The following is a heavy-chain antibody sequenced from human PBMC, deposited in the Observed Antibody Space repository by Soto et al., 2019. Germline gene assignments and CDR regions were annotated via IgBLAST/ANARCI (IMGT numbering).Heavy chain of an antibody. V-gene: IGHV4-31*03. CDR3: ARGQALGYYFDY. CDR1: GGSISSGGYY. CDR2: IYYSGST. Sequence: QVQLQESGPGLVKPSQTLSLTCTVSGGSISSGGYYWSWIRQHPGKGLEWIGYIYYSGSTYYNPSLTSRVTISVDTSKNQLSLKLGSVTAADTAVYYCARGQALGYYFDYWGQGTLVTVSS. J-gene: IGHJ4*02. D-gene: IGHD3-10*01.